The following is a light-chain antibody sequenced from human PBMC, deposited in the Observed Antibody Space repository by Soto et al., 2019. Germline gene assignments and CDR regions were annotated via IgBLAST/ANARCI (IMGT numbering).Light chain of an antibody. CDR1: QSVSTSY. V-gene: IGKV3-20*01. CDR3: QQYHSSPWT. J-gene: IGKJ1*01. CDR2: GAS. Sequence: EIVLTQSPGTLSLSPGERATLSCRASQSVSTSYLAWYQQKPGQAPRLLIFGASSRAIGIPDRFSGSGSGTDFTLTISRLEPEDFAVFYCQQYHSSPWTFGQGTMVEI.